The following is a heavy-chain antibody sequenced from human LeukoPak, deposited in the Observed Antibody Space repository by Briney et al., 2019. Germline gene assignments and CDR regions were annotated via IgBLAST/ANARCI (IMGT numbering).Heavy chain of an antibody. V-gene: IGHV4-59*01. CDR2: IYYSGST. J-gene: IGHJ4*02. CDR3: ARQQLSQLYYFDY. Sequence: PSETLTLTCTVSGGSISSYYWSWIRQPPGKGLEWIGYIYYSGSTNYNPSLKSRVTISVDTSKNQFSLKLSSVTAADTAVYYCARQQLSQLYYFDYWGQGTLVTVSS. CDR1: GGSISSYY. D-gene: IGHD6-13*01.